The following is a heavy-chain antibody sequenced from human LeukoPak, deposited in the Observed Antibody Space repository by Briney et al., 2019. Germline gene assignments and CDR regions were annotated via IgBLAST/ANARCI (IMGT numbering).Heavy chain of an antibody. CDR3: ARLRQGYCSSTSCWFDP. D-gene: IGHD2-2*01. Sequence: ASVKVSCKASGYTFTGYYMHWVRQAPGQGLEWMGWINPNSGGTNYAQKFQGRVTMTRDTSISTAYMELSRLRSDDTAVYYCARLRQGYCSSTSCWFDPWGRGTLVTVSS. V-gene: IGHV1-2*02. CDR1: GYTFTGYY. CDR2: INPNSGGT. J-gene: IGHJ5*02.